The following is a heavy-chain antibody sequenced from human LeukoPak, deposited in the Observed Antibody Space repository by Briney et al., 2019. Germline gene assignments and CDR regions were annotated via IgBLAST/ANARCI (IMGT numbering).Heavy chain of an antibody. J-gene: IGHJ4*02. V-gene: IGHV1-2*02. CDR1: GYTFTGYY. D-gene: IGHD6-19*01. Sequence: GASVTVSCKASGYTFTGYYMHWVRQAPGQGLAWMGWINPNSGGTNYAQKFQGRVTMTRDTSISTAYMELSRLRSDDTAVYYCASYISGWGYYFDYWGQGTLVTVSS. CDR3: ASYISGWGYYFDY. CDR2: INPNSGGT.